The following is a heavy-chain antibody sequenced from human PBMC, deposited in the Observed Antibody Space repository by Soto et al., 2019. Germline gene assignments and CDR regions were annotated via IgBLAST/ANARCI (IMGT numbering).Heavy chain of an antibody. CDR3: AREASAVVSLDY. CDR2: FNPNSGDT. J-gene: IGHJ4*02. D-gene: IGHD6-19*01. V-gene: IGHV1-2*02. Sequence: ASVKVSCKASGYTFTAYSMHWVRQAPGQGLEWVGWFNPNSGDTIYAQKFQGRVTLTRDTSIGTAYMELYSLTSDDTAVYYCAREASAVVSLDYWGQGTLVTVSS. CDR1: GYTFTAYS.